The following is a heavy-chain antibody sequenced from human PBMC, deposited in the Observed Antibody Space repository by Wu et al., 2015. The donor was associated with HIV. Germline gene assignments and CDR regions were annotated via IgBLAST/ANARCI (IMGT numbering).Heavy chain of an antibody. V-gene: IGHV1-8*02. CDR2: MNPNSGNT. J-gene: IGHJ6*02. Sequence: QVQLVQSGAEVKKPGSSVKVSCEASGGTFRIYAISWVRQATGQGLEWMGWMNPNSGNTGYAQKFQGRVTMTRNTSISTAYMELSSLRSEDTAVYYCARHFAMVRGVIIYYYYGMDVWGQGTTVTVSS. CDR1: GGTFRIYA. CDR3: ARHFAMVRGVIIYYYYGMDV. D-gene: IGHD3-10*01.